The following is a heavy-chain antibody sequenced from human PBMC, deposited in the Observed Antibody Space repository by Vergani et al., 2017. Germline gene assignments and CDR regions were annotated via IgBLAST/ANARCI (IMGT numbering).Heavy chain of an antibody. CDR2: TWYDGNNK. CDR1: GFTFNPYG. J-gene: IGHJ5*02. D-gene: IGHD5-12*01. CDR3: ARCLRLLYHRFDR. Sequence: QMQLVESGGGVVQPGRSLRLSCAASGFTFNPYGMHWVRQAPGKGLERVAVTWYDGNNKQYADSVKGRFTISRDNSKSTMYLQMNSLRDEDTGVYYCARCLRLLYHRFDRWGQGTLVAVSS. V-gene: IGHV3-33*01.